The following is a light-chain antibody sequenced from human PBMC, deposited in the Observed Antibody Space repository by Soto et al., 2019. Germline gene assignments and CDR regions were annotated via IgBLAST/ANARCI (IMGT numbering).Light chain of an antibody. CDR1: QSVSSY. CDR2: DAS. J-gene: IGKJ3*01. V-gene: IGKV3-11*01. Sequence: EIVLTQSPATLSLSPGERATLSCRASQSVSSYLAWYQQKPGQAPRLLIYDASNRATGIPARFSGSGSGTDFTLTISSLEPEDFAVYYCQQRSNWPITFGPGTKVDNK. CDR3: QQRSNWPIT.